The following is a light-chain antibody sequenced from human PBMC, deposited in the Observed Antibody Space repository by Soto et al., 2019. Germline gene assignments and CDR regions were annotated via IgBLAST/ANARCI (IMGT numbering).Light chain of an antibody. CDR2: DVS. Sequence: QSALTQPAYVSGSPGQSITISCTGTSSDVGGYNYVSWYQQHPGKAPKLMIYDVSNRPSGVSNRFSGSKSGNTASLTISGLEAEDEADYYCSSFTSITTPVFGGGTKLTVL. CDR3: SSFTSITTPV. J-gene: IGLJ2*01. V-gene: IGLV2-14*01. CDR1: SSDVGGYNY.